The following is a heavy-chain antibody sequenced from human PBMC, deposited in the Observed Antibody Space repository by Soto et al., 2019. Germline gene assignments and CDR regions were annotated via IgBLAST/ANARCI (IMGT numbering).Heavy chain of an antibody. D-gene: IGHD6-19*01. Sequence: PGGSLRLSCAGSGFTFSSYEMNWVRQAPGKGLEWVSYISSSGSTIYYADSVKGRFTISRDNAKNSLYLQMNSLRAEDTAVYFCARVWQVAIDSWGQGTLVTVSS. J-gene: IGHJ4*02. V-gene: IGHV3-48*03. CDR3: ARVWQVAIDS. CDR1: GFTFSSYE. CDR2: ISSSGSTI.